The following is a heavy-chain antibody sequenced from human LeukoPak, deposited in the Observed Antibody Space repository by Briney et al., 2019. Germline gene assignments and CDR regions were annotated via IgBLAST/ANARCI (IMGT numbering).Heavy chain of an antibody. V-gene: IGHV3-30-3*01. D-gene: IGHD6-19*01. CDR1: GFTFSSYA. CDR2: ISYDGSNK. Sequence: GGSLRLSCAASGFTFSSYAMHWVRQAPGKGLERVAVISYDGSNKYYADSVKGRFTISRDNSKNTLYLQMNSLRAEDTAVYYCASGAAIAVAGTFSDYWGQGTLVTVSS. J-gene: IGHJ4*02. CDR3: ASGAAIAVAGTFSDY.